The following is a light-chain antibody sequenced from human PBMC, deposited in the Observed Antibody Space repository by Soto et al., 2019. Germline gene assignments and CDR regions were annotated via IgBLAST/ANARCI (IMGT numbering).Light chain of an antibody. V-gene: IGLV2-14*01. CDR1: SSDFGGYNY. Sequence: QSALTQPASVSGSPGQSISISCTGTSSDFGGYNYVSWYQQHPGEAPKLMIYDVSTRPSGVSYRFSGSKSGNTASLTISGLQAEDEADYYCSSYTSSSDPFVFGTGTKVTVL. J-gene: IGLJ1*01. CDR2: DVS. CDR3: SSYTSSSDPFV.